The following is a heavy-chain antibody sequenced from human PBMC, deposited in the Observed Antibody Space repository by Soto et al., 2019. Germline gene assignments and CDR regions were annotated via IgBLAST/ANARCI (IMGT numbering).Heavy chain of an antibody. D-gene: IGHD2-2*01. Sequence: SETLSLTCTVSGGSISSYYWSWIRQPPGKGLEWIGYIYYSGSTNYNPSLKSRVTISVDTSKNQFSLKLSSVTAADTAVYYCARVAAAFDYYYYYMDVWGKGPTVTVSS. CDR1: GGSISSYY. CDR2: IYYSGST. V-gene: IGHV4-59*01. J-gene: IGHJ6*03. CDR3: ARVAAAFDYYYYYMDV.